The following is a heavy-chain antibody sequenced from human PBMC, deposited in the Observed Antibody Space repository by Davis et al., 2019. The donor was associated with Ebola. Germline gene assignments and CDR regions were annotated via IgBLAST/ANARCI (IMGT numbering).Heavy chain of an antibody. D-gene: IGHD3-16*01. J-gene: IGHJ4*02. V-gene: IGHV3-23*01. CDR1: GFTLISYA. CDR3: ARDSDVWGGGY. Sequence: GESLKISCEASGFTLISYAMSWVRQAPGKGLEWVSHISGTGKNTDCADSVKGRFTISRDNPKNTLFLQLNSLRVEDTAIYYCARDSDVWGGGYWGQGTLVTVSS. CDR2: ISGTGKNT.